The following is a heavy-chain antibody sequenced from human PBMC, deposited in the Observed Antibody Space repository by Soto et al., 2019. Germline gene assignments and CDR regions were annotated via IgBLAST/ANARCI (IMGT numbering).Heavy chain of an antibody. CDR3: ARVAYCSSTSCYFGWFDP. CDR1: GGSFSGYY. CDR2: INHSGST. V-gene: IGHV4-34*01. D-gene: IGHD2-2*01. J-gene: IGHJ5*02. Sequence: QVQLQQWGAGLLKPSETLSLTCAVYGGSFSGYYWSWIRQPPGKGLEWIGEINHSGSTNYNPSLKGRVTISVDTSKNQFSLKLSSVTAADTAVYYCARVAYCSSTSCYFGWFDPWGQGTLVTVSS.